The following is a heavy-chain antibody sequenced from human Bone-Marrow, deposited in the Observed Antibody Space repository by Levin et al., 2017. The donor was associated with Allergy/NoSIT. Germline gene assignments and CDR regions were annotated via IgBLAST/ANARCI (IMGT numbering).Heavy chain of an antibody. Sequence: LSLTCVASGFPFNHYSLHWVRQRPGKGLEWVGVIWYDGSNKIYADSVKGRFTFSRDNSRNTMYLQMNSPRVEDTAVYYCASLSVDDVSAVDIWGQGTVVTVSS. CDR2: IWYDGSNK. D-gene: IGHD3-16*01. CDR1: GFPFNHYS. J-gene: IGHJ3*02. V-gene: IGHV3-33*01. CDR3: ASLSVDDVSAVDI.